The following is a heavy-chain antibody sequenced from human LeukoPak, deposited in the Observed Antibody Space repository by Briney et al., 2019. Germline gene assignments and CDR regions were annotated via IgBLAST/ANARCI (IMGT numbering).Heavy chain of an antibody. CDR1: GFTFSVYA. J-gene: IGHJ6*02. CDR2: IGSGNKP. V-gene: IGHV3-23*01. CDR3: ARDLHYYEAMDV. Sequence: PGGSLRLSCEASGFTFSVYAMTWVRQAPGQGLEWVSSIGSGNKPNYSESVKGRFAISRDNSKNMLFLQLNSLRAEDTALYYCARDLHYYEAMDVWGQGTTVTVSS.